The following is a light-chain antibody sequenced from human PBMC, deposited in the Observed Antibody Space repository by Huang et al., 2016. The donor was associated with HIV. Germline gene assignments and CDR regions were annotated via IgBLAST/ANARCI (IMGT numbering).Light chain of an antibody. CDR2: KAS. Sequence: DIQMTQSASTLSASVGDRVTITCRASQTISNWLAWYQQKPGKAPNLLIYKASTLESGVPSRFSGSGSGTECTLTIRSLQPDDFATYYCRHYNSYSGAFGQGTMVEIK. V-gene: IGKV1-5*03. CDR1: QTISNW. J-gene: IGKJ1*01. CDR3: RHYNSYSGA.